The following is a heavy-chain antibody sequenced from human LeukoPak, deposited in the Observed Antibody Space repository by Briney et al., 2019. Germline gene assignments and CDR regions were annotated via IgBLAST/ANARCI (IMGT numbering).Heavy chain of an antibody. CDR1: GYTFTSYG. CDR2: ISAYNGNT. J-gene: IGHJ5*02. CDR3: ARKGGSHGSGSYQYNWFDP. Sequence: ASVKVSCKASGYTFTSYGISWVRQAPGQGLEWMGGISAYNGNTNYAQKLQGRVTMTTDTSTSTAYMELRSLRSDATAVYYCARKGGSHGSGSYQYNWFDPWGQGTLVTVSS. V-gene: IGHV1-18*01. D-gene: IGHD3-10*01.